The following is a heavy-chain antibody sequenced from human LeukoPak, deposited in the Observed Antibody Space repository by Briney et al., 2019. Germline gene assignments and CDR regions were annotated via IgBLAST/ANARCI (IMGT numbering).Heavy chain of an antibody. CDR2: IKSKADGGTT. CDR1: GFTFSNAW. J-gene: IGHJ4*02. V-gene: IGHV3-15*01. D-gene: IGHD2-8*01. CDR3: STATEDIVLMVYAIWETDY. Sequence: GGSLRLSCAASGFTFSNAWMSWVRQAPGKGLEWVGRIKSKADGGTTDYAAPVKGRFTISRGDSKNTLYLQMNSLKTEDTAVYYCSTATEDIVLMVYAIWETDYWGQGTLVTVSS.